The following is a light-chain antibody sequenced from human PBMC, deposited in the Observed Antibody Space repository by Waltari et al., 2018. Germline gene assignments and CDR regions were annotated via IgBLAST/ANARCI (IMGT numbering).Light chain of an antibody. CDR2: DDN. Sequence: YDLTQPPSVSVSPGHTAAITCSDAGLPKQSTCWYQQNSGQAPVLVMYDDNKRPSGIPGRFSGSSAGTVATLTITGAQVDDEADYYCYSKDTDGGSQGKIGGGTKLTVL. CDR3: YSKDTDGGSQGK. V-gene: IGLV3-10*01. J-gene: IGLJ2*01. CDR1: GLPKQS.